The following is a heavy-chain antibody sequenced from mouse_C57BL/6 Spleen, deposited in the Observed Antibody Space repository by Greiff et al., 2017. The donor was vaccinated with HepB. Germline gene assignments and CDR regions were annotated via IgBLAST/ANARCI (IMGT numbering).Heavy chain of an antibody. Sequence: EVKLMESGGGLVQPGGSLSLSCAASGFTFTDYYMSWVRQPPGKALEWLGFIRNKANGYTTEYSASVKGRFTISRDNSQSILYLQMNALRAEDSATYYCARYDYDVRYAMDYWGQGTSVTVSS. V-gene: IGHV7-3*01. CDR2: IRNKANGYTT. CDR1: GFTFTDYY. D-gene: IGHD2-4*01. CDR3: ARYDYDVRYAMDY. J-gene: IGHJ4*01.